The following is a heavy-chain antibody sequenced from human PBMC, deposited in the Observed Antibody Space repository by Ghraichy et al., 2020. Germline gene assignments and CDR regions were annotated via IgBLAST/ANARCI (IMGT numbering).Heavy chain of an antibody. CDR3: ARVEDHIAAAGLDY. CDR2: ISSSSSYI. J-gene: IGHJ4*02. D-gene: IGHD6-13*01. CDR1: GFTFSSYS. Sequence: GGSLRLSCAASGFTFSSYSMNWVRQAPGKGLEWVSSISSSSSYIYYADSVKGRFTISRDNAKNSLYLQMNSLRAEDTAVYYCARVEDHIAAAGLDYWGQGTLVTVSS. V-gene: IGHV3-21*01.